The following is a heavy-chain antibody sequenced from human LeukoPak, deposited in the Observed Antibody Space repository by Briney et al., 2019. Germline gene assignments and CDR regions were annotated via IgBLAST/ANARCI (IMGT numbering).Heavy chain of an antibody. V-gene: IGHV3-30*03. CDR1: GFTFSSYG. D-gene: IGHD3-9*01. J-gene: IGHJ4*02. CDR2: ISYDGSNK. Sequence: GGSLRLSCAASGFTFSSYGMHWVRQAPGKGLEWVAVISYDGSNKYYADSVKGRFTIFRDNAKNTLFLQMNSLRAEDTAVYYCTRGNILTGKYMVYWGQGTLVAVSS. CDR3: TRGNILTGKYMVY.